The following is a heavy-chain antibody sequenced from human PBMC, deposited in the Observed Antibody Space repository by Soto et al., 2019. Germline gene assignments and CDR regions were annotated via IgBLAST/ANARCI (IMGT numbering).Heavy chain of an antibody. D-gene: IGHD3-16*01. J-gene: IGHJ4*02. CDR1: GFTFSSYA. CDR2: ISGSGGTA. V-gene: IGHV3-23*01. CDR3: AKGGGENCNFDY. Sequence: EVQLLESGGGSVQPGGSLRRSCAASGFTFSSYAMHWVRRPPGKGLEWVSSISGSGGTAYYEDSVKGRFSISRDSLVNTLYLQMNSLRAEDTAVYYCAKGGGENCNFDYWGQGTMVTVSP.